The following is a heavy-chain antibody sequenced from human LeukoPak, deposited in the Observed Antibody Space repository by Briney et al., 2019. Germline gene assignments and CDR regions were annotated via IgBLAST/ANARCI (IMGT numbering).Heavy chain of an antibody. Sequence: GGSLRLSCEASGFIFSSYWMSWVRQAPGKGLEWVSAISDSGNTYHADSVKGRLTISRDSSKNTLFLQMNRLRPEDAAVYYCAKAPVTTCRGAYCYPFDYWGQGTLVTVSS. CDR1: GFIFSSYW. CDR3: AKAPVTTCRGAYCYPFDY. CDR2: ISDSGNT. D-gene: IGHD2-21*01. J-gene: IGHJ4*02. V-gene: IGHV3-23*01.